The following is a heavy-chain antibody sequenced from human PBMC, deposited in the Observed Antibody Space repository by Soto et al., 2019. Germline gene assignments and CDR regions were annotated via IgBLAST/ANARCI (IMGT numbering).Heavy chain of an antibody. CDR3: ARAGAYSYGYTNY. J-gene: IGHJ4*02. D-gene: IGHD5-18*01. CDR2: INHSGST. V-gene: IGHV4-34*01. Sequence: PSETLSLTCAVYGGSFSGYYWSWIRQPPGKGLEWIGEINHSGSTNYNPSLKSRVTISVDTSKNQFSLKLSSVSAADTAVYYCARAGAYSYGYTNYWGQGTLVTVSS. CDR1: GGSFSGYY.